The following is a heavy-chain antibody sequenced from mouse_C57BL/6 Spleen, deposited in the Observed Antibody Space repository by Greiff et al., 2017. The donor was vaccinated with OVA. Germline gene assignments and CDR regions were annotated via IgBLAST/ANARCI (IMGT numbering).Heavy chain of an antibody. J-gene: IGHJ1*03. Sequence: QVQLQQPGAELVKPGASVKMSCKASGYTFTSYWITWVKQRPGQGLEWIGDIYPGSGSTNYNEQFKSKATLTVDTSSSTSYMPLSSLTSDDSAVYYCAREEWLLRYFDVWGTGTTVTVSS. CDR2: IYPGSGST. CDR3: AREEWLLRYFDV. V-gene: IGHV1-55*01. CDR1: GYTFTSYW. D-gene: IGHD2-3*01.